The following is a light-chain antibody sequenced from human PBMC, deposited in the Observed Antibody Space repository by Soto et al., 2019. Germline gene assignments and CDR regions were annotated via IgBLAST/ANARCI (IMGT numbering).Light chain of an antibody. V-gene: IGKV3-20*01. CDR3: QQYGSYST. CDR1: QSVISTY. CDR2: VAS. J-gene: IGKJ5*01. Sequence: EIVLTQSPGSMSLSPVARDTLSCRASQSVISTYLAWYQQKPGQDPRLLIYVASSRATGIPDRFSGSGSGTDFTLTISRLEPEDFAVYYCQQYGSYSTFGNGTRREI.